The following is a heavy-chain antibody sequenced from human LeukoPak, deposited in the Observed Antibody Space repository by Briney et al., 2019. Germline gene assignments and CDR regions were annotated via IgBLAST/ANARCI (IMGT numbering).Heavy chain of an antibody. D-gene: IGHD2-21*01. CDR1: GFTFSSYG. Sequence: GGSLTLSCEASGFTFSSYGIHWVRKSPAKGLGWVAVIGSDGRNKFYADSVAGRFSVSRDNFKNTLFLQMNSLRAEDTGVYFCARDDLVLDENGFDMWGRGTMVTVSS. CDR3: ARDDLVLDENGFDM. CDR2: IGSDGRNK. V-gene: IGHV3-33*01. J-gene: IGHJ3*02.